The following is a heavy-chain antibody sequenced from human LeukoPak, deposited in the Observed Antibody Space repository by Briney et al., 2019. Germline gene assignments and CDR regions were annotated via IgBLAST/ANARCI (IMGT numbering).Heavy chain of an antibody. Sequence: GGSLRLSCAASGFTFDNYAMHWVRQAPGKGLEWLSIISWNSGYIGYAGSVKGRFTISRDNAKKSLDLQMNSLRAEDTAFYYCAKVRGTYSSGYFFDYWGQGTLVTVSS. CDR3: AKVRGTYSSGYFFDY. CDR2: ISWNSGYI. J-gene: IGHJ4*02. V-gene: IGHV3-9*01. CDR1: GFTFDNYA. D-gene: IGHD6-19*01.